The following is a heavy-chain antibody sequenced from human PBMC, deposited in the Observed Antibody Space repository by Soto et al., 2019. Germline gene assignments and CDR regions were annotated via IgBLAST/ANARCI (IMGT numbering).Heavy chain of an antibody. CDR1: GFTFSSYG. D-gene: IGHD3-22*01. CDR3: AKDTYYLYSCGYYVFDS. J-gene: IGHJ4*02. Sequence: QVQLVESGGGVVQPGRSLRLSCAASGFTFSSYGIHWVRQAPGKGLEWVAVISYDGGNKHYADSVQGRFTISRDNSKNTLYRQMNSLRAEDTAVYYCAKDTYYLYSCGYYVFDSWGQGTLVTVSS. CDR2: ISYDGGNK. V-gene: IGHV3-30*18.